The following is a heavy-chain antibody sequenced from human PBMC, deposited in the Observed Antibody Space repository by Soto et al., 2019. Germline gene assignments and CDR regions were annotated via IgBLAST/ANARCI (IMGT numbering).Heavy chain of an antibody. CDR1: GFTFDDYA. CDR3: AKDYCSGGRCYSCWFDP. V-gene: IGHV3-9*01. D-gene: IGHD2-15*01. Sequence: DVQLVESGGGLEQPGRSLRLSCAASGFTFDDYAMHWVRLAPGKGLEWVSSISYNSGNIDYADSVKGRFTISRDNAKNSLYLQMNSLRAEDTALYYCAKDYCSGGRCYSCWFDPWGQGTLVTVSS. J-gene: IGHJ5*02. CDR2: ISYNSGNI.